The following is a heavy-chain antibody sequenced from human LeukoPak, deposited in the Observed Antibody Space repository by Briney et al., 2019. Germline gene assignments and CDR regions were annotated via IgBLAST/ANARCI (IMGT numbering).Heavy chain of an antibody. Sequence: GGSLRLSCAASGFTFSSYEMNWVRQAPGKGLEWVSAISGYTTYYPDSVRGRFTISRDNSKNTLYLQMNSLRAEDTAVYYCAKDGLRYSSNWFDYWGQGTLVTVSS. CDR1: GFTFSSYE. J-gene: IGHJ4*02. CDR2: ISGYTT. V-gene: IGHV3-23*01. CDR3: AKDGLRYSSNWFDY. D-gene: IGHD6-13*01.